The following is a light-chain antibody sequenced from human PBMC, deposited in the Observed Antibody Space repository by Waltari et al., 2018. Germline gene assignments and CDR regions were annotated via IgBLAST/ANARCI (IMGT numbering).Light chain of an antibody. CDR3: ATWDGSLEGYV. V-gene: IGLV1-44*01. CDR1: YSNIGSNP. J-gene: IGLJ1*01. CDR2: STS. Sequence: QSVLTQPPSASGTPGQRVPISCSGSYSNIGSNPAHWYPQLPGTAPKLLIQSTSQRPSGVPDRFSGSKSGTSVSLAISGLQSDDEADYYCATWDGSLEGYVFGTGTKVSVL.